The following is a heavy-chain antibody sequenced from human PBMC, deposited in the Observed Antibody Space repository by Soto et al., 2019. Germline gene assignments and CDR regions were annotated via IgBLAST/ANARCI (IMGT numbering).Heavy chain of an antibody. Sequence: QVQLQESGPGLVKPSETLSLTCTVSGGSISSYYWSWIRQPPGKGLEWIGYIYYSGSTNYNPSLKSRVTISVDTSKNQFSLKLSSVTAADTAVYYCARDLWFGPPYYYGMDVWGQGTTVTVSS. V-gene: IGHV4-59*01. CDR2: IYYSGST. CDR3: ARDLWFGPPYYYGMDV. CDR1: GGSISSYY. D-gene: IGHD3-10*01. J-gene: IGHJ6*02.